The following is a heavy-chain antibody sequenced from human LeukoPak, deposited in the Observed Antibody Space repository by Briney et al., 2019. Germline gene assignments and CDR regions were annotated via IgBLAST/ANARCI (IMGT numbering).Heavy chain of an antibody. J-gene: IGHJ6*02. CDR2: IYYSGST. CDR3: ARVLPYYYGMDV. V-gene: IGHV4-59*01. Sequence: SGTLSLTCAVSGGSISSYYWSWIRQPPGKGLEWIGYIYYSGSTNYNPSLKSRVTISVDTSKNQFSLKLSSVTAADTAVYYCARVLPYYYGMDVWGQGTTVTVSS. D-gene: IGHD3-3*01. CDR1: GGSISSYY.